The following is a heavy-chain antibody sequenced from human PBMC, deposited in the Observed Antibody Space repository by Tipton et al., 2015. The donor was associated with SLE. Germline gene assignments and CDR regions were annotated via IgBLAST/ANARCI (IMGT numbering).Heavy chain of an antibody. CDR3: AIGTMLLDAFDI. CDR1: GGSISSGSYY. J-gene: IGHJ3*02. Sequence: TLSLTCTVSGGSISSGSYYWGWIRQPPGKGLEWIGSIYYSGSTYYNPSLKSRVTISVDTSKNQFSLKLSSVTAADTAVYYCAIGTMLLDAFDIWGQGTMVTVSS. D-gene: IGHD3-16*01. CDR2: IYYSGST. V-gene: IGHV4-39*07.